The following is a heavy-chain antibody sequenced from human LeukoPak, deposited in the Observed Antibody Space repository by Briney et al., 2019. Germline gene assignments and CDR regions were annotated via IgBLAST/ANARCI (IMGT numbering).Heavy chain of an antibody. J-gene: IGHJ3*02. CDR1: GFTFSSYE. CDR3: AAHTMVGGVTPRGAFDI. V-gene: IGHV3-48*03. Sequence: GGSLRLSCAASGFTFSSYEMNCVRQAPGKGLEWVSYISSSGSTIYYADSVKGRFTISRDNAQNSLYLQMNSLRAEDTAVYYCAAHTMVGGVTPRGAFDIWGQGTMVTVSS. CDR2: ISSSGSTI. D-gene: IGHD3-10*01.